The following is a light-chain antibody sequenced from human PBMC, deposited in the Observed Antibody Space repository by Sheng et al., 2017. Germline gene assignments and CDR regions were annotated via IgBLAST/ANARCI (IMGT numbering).Light chain of an antibody. CDR2: SAS. CDR1: QSVSSSY. J-gene: IGKJ4*01. Sequence: EIVLTQSPGTLSLSPGERVTLSCRASQSVSSSYLAWYQQKPGQAPRLLIYSASSRATGIPDRFSGSGSGTDFTLTISRLEPEDFAVYYCQHYGSSLLTFGGGTKVEIK. CDR3: QHYGSSLLT. V-gene: IGKV3-20*01.